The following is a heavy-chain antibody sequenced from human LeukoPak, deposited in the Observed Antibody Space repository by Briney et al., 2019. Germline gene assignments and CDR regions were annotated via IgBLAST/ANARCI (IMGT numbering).Heavy chain of an antibody. J-gene: IGHJ1*01. CDR2: ISGGGGST. CDR3: AQQVGYCSSGSCYFTY. V-gene: IGHV3-23*01. D-gene: IGHD2-15*01. Sequence: PGGSLRLSCAVSGFTFSSYAMSWVRQAPGKGLEWVSTISGGGGSTYYADSVKGRFTISRDKSKNTLSLQMNSLRAEDTAVYYCAQQVGYCSSGSCYFTYWGQGTLVTVSS. CDR1: GFTFSSYA.